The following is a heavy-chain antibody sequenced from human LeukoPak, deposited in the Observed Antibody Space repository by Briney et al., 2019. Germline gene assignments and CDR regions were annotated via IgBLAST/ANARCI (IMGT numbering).Heavy chain of an antibody. D-gene: IGHD6-19*01. V-gene: IGHV3-30-3*01. J-gene: IGHJ4*02. CDR1: GFTFSSYA. Sequence: GGSLRLSCAASGFTFSSYAMHWVRQAPGKGLEWVAVISYDGSNKYYADSVKGRFTISRDNSKNTLYLQMNSLRAEDTAVYYCARGPWEYSSGDCWGQGTLVTVSS. CDR2: ISYDGSNK. CDR3: ARGPWEYSSGDC.